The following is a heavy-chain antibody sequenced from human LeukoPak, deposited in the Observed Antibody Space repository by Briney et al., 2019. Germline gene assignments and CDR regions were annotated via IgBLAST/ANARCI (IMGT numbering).Heavy chain of an antibody. V-gene: IGHV1-18*01. CDR2: INLCNGNT. D-gene: IGHD3-22*01. Sequence: ASVKVSCKASGYTFATYGISWVRQAPGQGLEWMGWINLCNGNTHYAQKLQGRVTLTTDTSTSTAYMELRSLRSDDTAVYYCARVRPMIVQVDYWGQGTLVTVSS. CDR1: GYTFATYG. CDR3: ARVRPMIVQVDY. J-gene: IGHJ4*02.